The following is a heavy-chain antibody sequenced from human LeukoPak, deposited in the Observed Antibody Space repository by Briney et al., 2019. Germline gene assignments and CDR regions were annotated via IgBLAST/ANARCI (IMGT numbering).Heavy chain of an antibody. J-gene: IGHJ4*02. V-gene: IGHV4-39*07. D-gene: IGHD2-15*01. CDR3: AKGVGYCSGGSCQQFDY. CDR2: VYYSGSS. Sequence: PSETLSLTCTVSGGSISSSSYYWGWIRQPPGTGLEWIGSVYYSGSSYYNPSLKSRVTISVDTSKNQFSLKLSSVTAADTAVYYCAKGVGYCSGGSCQQFDYWGQGTLVTVSS. CDR1: GGSISSSSYY.